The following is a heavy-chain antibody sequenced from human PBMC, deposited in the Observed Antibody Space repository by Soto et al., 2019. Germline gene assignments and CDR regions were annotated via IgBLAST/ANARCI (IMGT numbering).Heavy chain of an antibody. CDR2: ISGSGGST. CDR3: AKDDGNYYGSGSYDN. V-gene: IGHV3-23*01. J-gene: IGHJ4*02. D-gene: IGHD3-10*01. Sequence: EVQLLESGGGLVQPGGSLRLSCAASGFTFTTYAMTWVRQAPGKGLEWVSAISGSGGSTYYADSVKGRFNISRDNSKNTLYLQMNSLRAEDTAVYYCAKDDGNYYGSGSYDNWGQGTLVTVSS. CDR1: GFTFTTYA.